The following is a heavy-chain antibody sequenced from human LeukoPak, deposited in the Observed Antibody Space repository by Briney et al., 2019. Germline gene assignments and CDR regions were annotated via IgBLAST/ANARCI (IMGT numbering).Heavy chain of an antibody. V-gene: IGHV3-7*01. CDR2: INQDGSEK. CDR3: ARNAPFDY. CDR1: GFTYSTYW. J-gene: IGHJ4*02. Sequence: GGSLRLSCAASGFTYSTYWMSWVRQAPGKGLEWVANINQDGSEKYYVDSVRGRFTISRDNAKNSLYLQMNSLRGEDPAVYYCARNAPFDYWGQGTLVTVSS.